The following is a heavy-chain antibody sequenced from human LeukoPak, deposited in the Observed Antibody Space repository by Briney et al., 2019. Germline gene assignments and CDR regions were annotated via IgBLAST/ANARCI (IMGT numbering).Heavy chain of an antibody. V-gene: IGHV3-66*01. CDR3: AKDGGQVGYYYYYMDV. J-gene: IGHJ6*03. CDR2: IYSGGST. D-gene: IGHD2-15*01. CDR1: GFTVSSNY. Sequence: PGGSLRLSCAASGFTVSSNYMSWVRQAPGKGLEWVSVIYSGGSTYYADSVKGRFTISRDNSKNTLYLQMNSLRAEDTAVYYCAKDGGQVGYYYYYMDVWGKGTTVTVSS.